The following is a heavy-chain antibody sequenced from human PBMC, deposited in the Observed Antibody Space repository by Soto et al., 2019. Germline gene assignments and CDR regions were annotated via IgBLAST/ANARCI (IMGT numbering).Heavy chain of an antibody. CDR1: GFTSNDHA. V-gene: IGHV3-9*02. CDR3: VKDQTAGGLDC. D-gene: IGHD2-21*02. CDR2: ISWHGDRI. J-gene: IGHJ4*02. Sequence: EMQLVESGGGLVQPGGSLRLSCAASGFTSNDHAMHWIRQVPGKGLEWVSGISWHGDRIYYADSVKGRFTISRDNAKNSLYLQMNSLSPGDTALYYCVKDQTAGGLDCWGQGNLVTVSS.